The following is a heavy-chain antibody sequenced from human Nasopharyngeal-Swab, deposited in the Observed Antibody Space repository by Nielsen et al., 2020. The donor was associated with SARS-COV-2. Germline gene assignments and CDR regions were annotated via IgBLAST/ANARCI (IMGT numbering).Heavy chain of an antibody. J-gene: IGHJ4*02. CDR3: AGDPRLRYFDY. D-gene: IGHD3-16*01. Sequence: WIRQPPGKGLEWVSVISGSGITTYYADSVKGRFTISRDNSKNTLYLQMNSLRAEDTAIYYCAGDPRLRYFDYWGQGTRVTVSS. CDR2: ISGSGITT. V-gene: IGHV3-23*01.